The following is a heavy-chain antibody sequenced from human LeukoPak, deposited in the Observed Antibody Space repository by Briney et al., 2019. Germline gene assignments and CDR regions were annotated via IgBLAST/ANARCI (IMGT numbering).Heavy chain of an antibody. CDR2: INWNGDST. D-gene: IGHD3-22*01. J-gene: IGHJ4*02. CDR1: GLTASNNY. CDR3: ARDLRVVITGSFDS. Sequence: PGGPLRLSCAASGLTASNNYMIWVRQAPGKGLEWVSGINWNGDSTDYADSVKGRVTTSRDNAKNSLYLQMNSLRAEDTALYYCARDLRVVITGSFDSWGQGTLVTVSS. V-gene: IGHV3-20*04.